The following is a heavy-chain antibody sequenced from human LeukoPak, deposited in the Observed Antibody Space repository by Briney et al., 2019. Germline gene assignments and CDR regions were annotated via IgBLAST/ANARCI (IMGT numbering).Heavy chain of an antibody. J-gene: IGHJ5*02. Sequence: PSETLSLTCTVSGYSISSGYYWGWIRQPPGKGLEWIGSIYHSGSTYYNPSLKSRVTISVDTSKSQFSLKLSSVPAADTAVYYCARDWCSDSSGYCNWFDPWGQGTLVTVSS. CDR2: IYHSGST. D-gene: IGHD3-22*01. CDR1: GYSISSGYY. CDR3: ARDWCSDSSGYCNWFDP. V-gene: IGHV4-38-2*02.